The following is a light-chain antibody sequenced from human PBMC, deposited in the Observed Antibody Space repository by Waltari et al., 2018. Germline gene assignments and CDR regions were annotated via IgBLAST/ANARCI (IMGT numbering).Light chain of an antibody. Sequence: QTVVTQEPSISVSPGGTVTLPCGLRSGSVSTSYYPSWYQQTPGQAPRPLIYSTNTRSSGVPDRFSGSILGNNAALTITGAQADDESDYYCVLYMGGGILFGGGTKLTVL. CDR2: STN. CDR3: VLYMGGGIL. CDR1: SGSVSTSYY. J-gene: IGLJ3*02. V-gene: IGLV8-61*01.